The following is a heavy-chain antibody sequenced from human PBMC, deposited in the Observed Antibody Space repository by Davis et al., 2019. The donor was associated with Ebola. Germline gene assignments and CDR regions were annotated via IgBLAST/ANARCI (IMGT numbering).Heavy chain of an antibody. CDR2: IYPGDSDT. J-gene: IGHJ3*02. Sequence: GESLKISCKGSGYTFSRYWIGWVRQLPGKGLEWMGIIYPGDSDTRYSPSFQGQVTISADKSISTAYLQWSSLKASDTAMYYCARPAMVRGVDAFDIWGQGTMVTVSS. V-gene: IGHV5-51*01. CDR3: ARPAMVRGVDAFDI. CDR1: GYTFSRYW. D-gene: IGHD3-10*01.